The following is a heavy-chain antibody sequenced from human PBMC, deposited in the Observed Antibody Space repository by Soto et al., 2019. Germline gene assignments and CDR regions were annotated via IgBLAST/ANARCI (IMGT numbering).Heavy chain of an antibody. CDR1: GGTFSSYA. CDR2: IIHIFGTA. J-gene: IGHJ5*02. V-gene: IGHV1-69*12. CDR3: ARGGEQWLVQDWFDP. D-gene: IGHD6-19*01. Sequence: QVQLVQSGAEVKKPGSSVKVSCKASGGTFSSYAISWVRQAPGQGLEWMGGIIHIFGTANYAQKFQGRVTITADESTSTAYMELSSLRSEDTAVYHCARGGEQWLVQDWFDPWGQGTLVTVSS.